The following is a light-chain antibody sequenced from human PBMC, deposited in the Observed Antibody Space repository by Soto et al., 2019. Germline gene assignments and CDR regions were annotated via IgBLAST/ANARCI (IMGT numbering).Light chain of an antibody. J-gene: IGLJ1*01. Sequence: QSALTQPPSVAGAPGQRVTLSCTGSSSNIGAGYEVHWYQQIPGTAPKVLIYSNTHRPSGVPDRFSGSKSGTSASLAITDLQDEDEADYYCQSSDNCLRGFYVFGTGTKVTVL. V-gene: IGLV1-40*01. CDR2: SNT. CDR3: QSSDNCLRGFYV. CDR1: SSNIGAGYE.